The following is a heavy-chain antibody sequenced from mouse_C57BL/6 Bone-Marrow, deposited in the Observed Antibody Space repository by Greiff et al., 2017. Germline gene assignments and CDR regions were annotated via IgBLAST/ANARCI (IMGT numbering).Heavy chain of an antibody. D-gene: IGHD3-2*02. V-gene: IGHV2-6*01. J-gene: IGHJ1*03. Sequence: QVHVKQSGPGLVAPSQSLSITCTVSGFSLTSYGVDWVRQSPGKGLEWLGVIWGVGSTNYNSALKSRLSISKDNSKSQVFLKMNSLQTDDTAMYYCASRLWYFDVWGTGTTVTVSS. CDR2: IWGVGST. CDR1: GFSLTSYG. CDR3: ASRLWYFDV.